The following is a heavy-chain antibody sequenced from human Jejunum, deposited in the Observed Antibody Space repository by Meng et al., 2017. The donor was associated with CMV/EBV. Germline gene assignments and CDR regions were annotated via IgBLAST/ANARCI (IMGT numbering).Heavy chain of an antibody. CDR2: IHDTGST. Sequence: QGHLQESGPGLVTPSQTLSLSCSVSGGSRGSGDYYWSWIRQPPGKGLEWIGYIHDTGSTYYNPSLKRRVDISLGTSRNHFSLTLSSVTAEDTAVYFCARGSIFVSFDSWGQGTLVTVSS. CDR1: GGSRGSGDYY. J-gene: IGHJ4*02. V-gene: IGHV4-30-4*08. D-gene: IGHD3-3*01. CDR3: ARGSIFVSFDS.